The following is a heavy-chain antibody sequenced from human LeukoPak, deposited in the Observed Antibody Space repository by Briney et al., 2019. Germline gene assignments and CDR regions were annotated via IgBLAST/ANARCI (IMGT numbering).Heavy chain of an antibody. J-gene: IGHJ4*02. V-gene: IGHV4-39*07. CDR2: IYYSGST. CDR1: GGSISSSSYY. D-gene: IGHD3-10*01. Sequence: SETLSLTCTVSGGSISSSSYYWGWIRQPPGKGLEWIGSIYYSGSTYYNPSLKSRVTISVDTSKNQFSLKLSSVTAADTAVYYCARGSGSQGPFDYWGRGTLVTVSS. CDR3: ARGSGSQGPFDY.